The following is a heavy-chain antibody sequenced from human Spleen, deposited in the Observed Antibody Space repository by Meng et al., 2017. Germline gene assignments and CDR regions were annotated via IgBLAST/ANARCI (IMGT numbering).Heavy chain of an antibody. V-gene: IGHV1-24*01. CDR2: FDPEDGET. Sequence: ASVKVSCKASGGTFSYYAISWVRQAPGKGLEWMGGFDPEDGETIYAQKFQGRVTMTEDTSTDTAYMELSSLGSEDTAVYYCATGGAYCGGDCYPYNYWGQGTLVTVSS. D-gene: IGHD2-21*02. CDR1: GGTFSYYA. J-gene: IGHJ4*02. CDR3: ATGGAYCGGDCYPYNY.